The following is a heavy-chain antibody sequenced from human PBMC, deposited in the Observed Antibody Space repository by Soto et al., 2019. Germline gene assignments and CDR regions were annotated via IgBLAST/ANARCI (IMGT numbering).Heavy chain of an antibody. V-gene: IGHV3-23*01. CDR1: GFTFSSYA. D-gene: IGHD3-10*01. J-gene: IGHJ4*02. CDR3: VLWPPYYFDY. CDR2: ISGSGGST. Sequence: EVQLLESGGGLVQPGGSLRLSCAASGFTFSSYAMSWVRQAPGKGLKWVSAISGSGGSTYYADSVKGRFTISRDNSKNTLFLQMNSLRAEDTAVYYCVLWPPYYFDYWGQGTLVTVSS.